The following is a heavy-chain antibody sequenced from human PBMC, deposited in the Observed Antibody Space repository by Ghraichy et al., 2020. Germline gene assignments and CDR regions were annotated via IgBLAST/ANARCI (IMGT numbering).Heavy chain of an antibody. J-gene: IGHJ4*02. D-gene: IGHD3-10*01. CDR1: GGSFSGYY. CDR2: INHSGST. CDR3: ARLKALYYYGSGSPPS. V-gene: IGHV4-34*01. Sequence: SETLSLTCAVYGGSFSGYYWSWIRQPPGKGLEWIGEINHSGSTNYNPSLKSRVTISVDTSKNQFSLKLSSVTAADTAVYYCARLKALYYYGSGSPPSWGQGTLVTVSS.